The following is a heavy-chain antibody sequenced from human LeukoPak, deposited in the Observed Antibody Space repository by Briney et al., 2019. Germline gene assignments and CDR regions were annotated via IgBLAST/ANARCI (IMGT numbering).Heavy chain of an antibody. CDR2: IITILGMA. J-gene: IGHJ4*02. V-gene: IGHV1-69*04. CDR1: GGTFSSYA. Sequence: SVKVSCKASGGTFSSYAISWVRQAPGQGLEWMGRIITILGMANYAQKFQGRVTITADKSTSTAYMELSSLRSEDTAVYYCARVRVAAAGPFDYWGQGTLVTVS. D-gene: IGHD6-13*01. CDR3: ARVRVAAAGPFDY.